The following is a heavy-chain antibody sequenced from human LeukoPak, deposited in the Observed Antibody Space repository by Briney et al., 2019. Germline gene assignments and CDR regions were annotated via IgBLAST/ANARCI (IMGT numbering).Heavy chain of an antibody. Sequence: GGSLRLSCAASGFTFGTHPMTWVRQAPGKGLEWVSAISGSATGSRTYYADSVKGRFTISRDNFKNTVDLVMNNLRAEDTGVYYCAKDRAQQLVLDFWGQGTLVTVSS. CDR3: AKDRAQQLVLDF. CDR1: GFTFGTHP. J-gene: IGHJ4*02. V-gene: IGHV3-23*01. CDR2: ISGSATGSRT. D-gene: IGHD6-13*01.